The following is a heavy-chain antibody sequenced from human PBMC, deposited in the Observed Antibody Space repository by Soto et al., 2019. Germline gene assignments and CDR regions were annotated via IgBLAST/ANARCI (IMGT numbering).Heavy chain of an antibody. Sequence: EVQLVESGGGLVQPGGSLRLSCVASGFKFDYYWMHWVRQAPGGGLMWISRLQTAGSHPAYADSVKGRFTISRDNAKNTLYLQMNNLRVDDTAVYYCARGGDPDYWGQGTLVTVSS. CDR2: LQTAGSHP. D-gene: IGHD2-21*02. CDR3: ARGGDPDY. CDR1: GFKFDYYW. J-gene: IGHJ4*02. V-gene: IGHV3-74*01.